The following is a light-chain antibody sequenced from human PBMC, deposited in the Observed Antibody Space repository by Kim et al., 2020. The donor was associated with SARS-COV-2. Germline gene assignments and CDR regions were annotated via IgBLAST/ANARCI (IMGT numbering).Light chain of an antibody. J-gene: IGLJ2*01. Sequence: SYELTQPPSVSVAPGKTASVSCGGNSIGSKSVHWYQQKSGQAPVLVIYYDSDRPSGIPERFSGSNSGNTATLTISRVEAGDEADYYCQVWVSTTDHRVVFGGGTKLTVL. CDR1: SIGSKS. CDR2: YDS. V-gene: IGLV3-21*04. CDR3: QVWVSTTDHRVV.